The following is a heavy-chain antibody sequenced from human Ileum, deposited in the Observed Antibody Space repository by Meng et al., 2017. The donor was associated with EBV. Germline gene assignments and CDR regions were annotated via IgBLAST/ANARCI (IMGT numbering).Heavy chain of an antibody. Sequence: QLQLQEARPGSVMSSEALSVTCSVSGGSFSSRKYYWGWFRQPPWKALEWIARIYYRGTTYSDPSLQSRVSISVDKSKNQVSLNMISLTAADTAVYFCASRELAPFDYWGQGTLVTVSS. D-gene: IGHD6-13*01. CDR3: ASRELAPFDY. CDR2: IYYRGTT. CDR1: GGSFSSRKYY. J-gene: IGHJ4*02. V-gene: IGHV4-39*07.